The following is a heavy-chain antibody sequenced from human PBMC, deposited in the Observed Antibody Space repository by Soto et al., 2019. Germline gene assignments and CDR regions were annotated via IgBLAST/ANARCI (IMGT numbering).Heavy chain of an antibody. CDR1: GFTFSSYG. D-gene: IGHD1-26*01. CDR2: ISYDGSNK. V-gene: IGHV3-30*18. Sequence: GGSLRLSCAASGFTFSSYGMHWVRQAPGKGLEWVAVISYDGSNKYYADSVKGRFTISRDNSKNTLYLQMNSLRAEDTAVYYCAQDWDIPLWGQGSLVTVYS. J-gene: IGHJ4*02. CDR3: AQDWDIPL.